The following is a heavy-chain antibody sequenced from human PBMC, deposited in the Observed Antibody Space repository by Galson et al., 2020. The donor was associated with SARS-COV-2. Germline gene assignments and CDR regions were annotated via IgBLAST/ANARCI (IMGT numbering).Heavy chain of an antibody. Sequence: SETLSLTCTVSGDSISRDDFYWSWIRQTPGTGLEWIGDIHSSGNTYYNPSLMSRGTISVDTSKNQFSLRLSSVTAADTAVYFCARTSSTATREYYFDCWGRGTLVAVSS. CDR1: GDSISRDDFY. CDR3: ARTSSTATREYYFDC. CDR2: IHSSGNT. V-gene: IGHV4-30-4*01. J-gene: IGHJ4*02. D-gene: IGHD4-17*01.